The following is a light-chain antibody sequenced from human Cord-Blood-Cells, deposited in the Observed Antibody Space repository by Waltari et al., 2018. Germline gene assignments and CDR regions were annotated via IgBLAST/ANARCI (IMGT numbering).Light chain of an antibody. CDR3: QQYYSTPWT. V-gene: IGKV4-1*01. J-gene: IGKJ1*01. CDR1: QSVLYSSNNKNY. CDR2: WAS. Sequence: DIVMTQSPDSLAVSLGERATINCKSSQSVLYSSNNKNYIAWYQQKTGQPPKPLIYWASTRESGLPNRFSGSRSGTDFTLTISSLQAEDVAVYYCQQYYSTPWTFGQGTKVEIK.